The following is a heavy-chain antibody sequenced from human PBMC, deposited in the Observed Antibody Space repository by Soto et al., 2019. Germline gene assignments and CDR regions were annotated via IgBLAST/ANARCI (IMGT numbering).Heavy chain of an antibody. J-gene: IGHJ4*02. CDR1: GFTFSSHW. Sequence: EVQLVESGGGLVQPGGSLRLSCAASGFTFSSHWMHWVRHAPGKGLVWVSRINSDGRSTTNADSVKGRFTISRDNARNTLYLQMNSLRAEDTAVHYCARDSSWTGYSAQFDSWGQGTLVTVAS. D-gene: IGHD3-9*01. V-gene: IGHV3-74*01. CDR2: INSDGRST. CDR3: ARDSSWTGYSAQFDS.